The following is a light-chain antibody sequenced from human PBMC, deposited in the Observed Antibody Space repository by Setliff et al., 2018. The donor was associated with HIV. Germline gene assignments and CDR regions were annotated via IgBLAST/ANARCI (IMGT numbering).Light chain of an antibody. V-gene: IGLV2-11*01. J-gene: IGLJ1*01. CDR2: DVS. CDR3: CSYAGSYAFV. Sequence: SVLAQPRSVSGPPGQSVTISCTGTSSDVGGYNYVSWYQQHPGKAPKLMIYDVSKRPSGVPDRFSGSKSGNTASLTISGLQAEEEADYYCCSYAGSYAFVFGTGTKVTVL. CDR1: SSDVGGYNY.